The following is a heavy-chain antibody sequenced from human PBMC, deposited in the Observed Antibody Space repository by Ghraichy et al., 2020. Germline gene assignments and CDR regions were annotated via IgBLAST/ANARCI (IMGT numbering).Heavy chain of an antibody. J-gene: IGHJ6*03. CDR1: GDSISIGSYY. D-gene: IGHD3-10*01. V-gene: IGHV4-61*02. Sequence: SETLSLTCTVSGDSISIGSYYWNWIRQPAGKGLEWIGRIYPSGITNFNPSLRSRVTISIDTSKNQFSLNLTSVTPADTAVYYCARDRGLGSPGFLAEPESDYYYYTDVWGRGTTVTVSS. CDR2: IYPSGIT. CDR3: ARDRGLGSPGFLAEPESDYYYYTDV.